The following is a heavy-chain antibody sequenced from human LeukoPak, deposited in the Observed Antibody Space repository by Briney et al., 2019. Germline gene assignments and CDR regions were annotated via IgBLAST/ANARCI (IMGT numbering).Heavy chain of an antibody. CDR3: AKGNYYDSSGCFTY. D-gene: IGHD3-22*01. CDR2: ISWNSGSI. Sequence: GGSLRLSCAASGFTFDDYAMHWVRQAPGKGLEWVSGISWNSGSIGYADSVKGRFTISRDNAKNSLYLQMNSLRAEDTALYYCAKGNYYDSSGCFTYWGQGTLVTVSS. V-gene: IGHV3-9*01. J-gene: IGHJ4*02. CDR1: GFTFDDYA.